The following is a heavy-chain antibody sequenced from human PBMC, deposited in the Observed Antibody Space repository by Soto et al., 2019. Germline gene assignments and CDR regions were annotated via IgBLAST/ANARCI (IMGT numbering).Heavy chain of an antibody. CDR2: LDQSGGT. CDR1: GDSLRGQS. V-gene: IGHV4-34*01. J-gene: IGHJ4*02. Sequence: SETLSLTCAVVGDSLRGQSWNWIRQSPGKGLEWIGELDQSGGTNYNPSLKSRAIISDDTSKNQFSLTLTSVTAADTAVYYCARTRENSGLFSDRTHYFDYWGQGTLVTVSS. CDR3: ARTRENSGLFSDRTHYFDY. D-gene: IGHD6-19*01.